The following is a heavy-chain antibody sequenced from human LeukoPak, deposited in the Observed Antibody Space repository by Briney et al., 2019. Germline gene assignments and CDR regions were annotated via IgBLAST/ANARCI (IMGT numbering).Heavy chain of an antibody. CDR1: GGSISSYY. CDR3: ARERYSGYEDN. V-gene: IGHV4-59*01. Sequence: PSETLSLTCTVSGGSISSYYWSWIRQPPGKGLEWIGYIYYSGSTNYNPSLKSRVTISVDTSKNQFSLKLSSVTAADTAAYYYARERYSGYEDNWGQGTLVTVSS. J-gene: IGHJ4*02. D-gene: IGHD5-12*01. CDR2: IYYSGST.